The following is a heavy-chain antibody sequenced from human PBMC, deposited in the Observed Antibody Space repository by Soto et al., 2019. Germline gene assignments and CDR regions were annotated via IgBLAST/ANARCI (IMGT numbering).Heavy chain of an antibody. CDR1: GYSFSSFW. Sequence: GESLKISCKGSGYSFSSFWITWVRQMPGKGLEWMGRIDPSDSYANYSPSFQGHVTFSADKSINTAYLQWSSLKASDTAMYYCGRVRVDKAEGWFDPSGQVTIGTVST. D-gene: IGHD5-18*01. CDR3: GRVRVDKAEGWFDP. J-gene: IGHJ5*02. V-gene: IGHV5-10-1*01. CDR2: IDPSDSYA.